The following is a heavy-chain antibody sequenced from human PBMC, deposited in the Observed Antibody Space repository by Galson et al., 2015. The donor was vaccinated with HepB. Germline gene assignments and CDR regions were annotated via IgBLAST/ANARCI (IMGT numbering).Heavy chain of an antibody. J-gene: IGHJ4*02. V-gene: IGHV4-4*02. CDR3: ARDKGYSSSHFDY. D-gene: IGHD6-6*01. CDR1: GGSISSSNW. Sequence: SETLSLTCAVSGGSISSSNWWSWVRQPPGKGLEWIGEIYHSGSTNYNPSLKSRVTISVDKSKNQFSLKLRSVTAADTAVYYCARDKGYSSSHFDYWGQGTLVTVSS. CDR2: IYHSGST.